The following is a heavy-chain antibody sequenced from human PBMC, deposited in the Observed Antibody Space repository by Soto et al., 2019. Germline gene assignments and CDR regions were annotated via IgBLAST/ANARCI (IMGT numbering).Heavy chain of an antibody. V-gene: IGHV5-10-1*01. CDR2: IDPSDSYT. J-gene: IGHJ6*02. CDR3: ARLSGPRNFATYYCYGRDV. CDR1: GYSFTSYW. Sequence: GESLKISCKGSGYSFTSYWITWVRQMPGKGLEWMGRIDPSDSYTNYSPSFQGHVTISADKSISTAYLQWSSLKASDTAMYYCARLSGPRNFATYYCYGRDVWGQGTTVTVSS. D-gene: IGHD1-7*01.